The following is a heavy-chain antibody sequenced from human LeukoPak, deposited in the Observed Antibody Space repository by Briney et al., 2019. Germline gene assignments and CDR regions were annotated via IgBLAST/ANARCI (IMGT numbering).Heavy chain of an antibody. J-gene: IGHJ4*02. D-gene: IGHD2-2*01. V-gene: IGHV3-23*01. CDR1: GFTLGNTA. CDR3: ATVGGSCSSSNCYAYFDF. CDR2: ITDNGVYT. Sequence: GGSLTLSCAASGFTLGNTAMTWVRQAPGKGLEWVSIITDNGVYTFFADSVKGRFTIARDSSKNTLYLQMISLRADDTAVYYCATVGGSCSSSNCYAYFDFWGQGTLVTVSS.